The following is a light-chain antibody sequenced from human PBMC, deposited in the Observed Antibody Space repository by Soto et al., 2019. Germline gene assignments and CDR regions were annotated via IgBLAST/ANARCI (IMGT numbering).Light chain of an antibody. J-gene: IGKJ1*01. V-gene: IGKV2-28*01. Sequence: DIVRTQSHLSLPVTPGGPASISCRFSQTLLLRNGSTSWDWYLQKPGQSPQLLIYLGSNRASGVPDRFSGSGSGTDFTLKISRVEAEDVGVYYCMQALQSPWTFGQGTKVEIK. CDR3: MQALQSPWT. CDR1: QTLLLRNGSTS. CDR2: LGS.